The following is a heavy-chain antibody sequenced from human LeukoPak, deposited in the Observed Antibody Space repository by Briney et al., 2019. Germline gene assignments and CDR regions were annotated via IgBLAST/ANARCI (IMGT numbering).Heavy chain of an antibody. CDR2: IYSGGST. Sequence: GGSLRLSCAASGFTVSSNYMSWVRQAPGKGLEWVSVIYSGGSTYYADSVKGRFTISRDNSKNTLYLQMNSLRAEDTAVYYCAKDRRRNSYGLYYYGMDVWGQGTTVTVSS. CDR1: GFTVSSNY. V-gene: IGHV3-53*05. CDR3: AKDRRRNSYGLYYYGMDV. J-gene: IGHJ6*01. D-gene: IGHD5-18*01.